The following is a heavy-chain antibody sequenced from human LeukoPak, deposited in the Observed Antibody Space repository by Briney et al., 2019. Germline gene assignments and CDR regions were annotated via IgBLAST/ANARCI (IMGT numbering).Heavy chain of an antibody. Sequence: SETLSLTCAVSGYSISSGYYWGWIRQPPGKGLEWIGNMYHSGNTFYNASLKSRVTISVDTSKNQFSPKLSSVTAADTAVYYCARRIGTSYFDYWGQGTLVTVSS. J-gene: IGHJ4*02. V-gene: IGHV4-38-2*01. CDR1: GYSISSGYY. CDR2: MYHSGNT. CDR3: ARRIGTSYFDY. D-gene: IGHD1-1*01.